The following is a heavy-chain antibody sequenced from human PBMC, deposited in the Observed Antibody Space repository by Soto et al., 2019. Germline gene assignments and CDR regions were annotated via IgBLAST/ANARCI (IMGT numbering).Heavy chain of an antibody. Sequence: XTLSLPCTVSGGSLSSYYWSWIRQPPGRGLEWIGYIYYSGSTNYNPSLKSRVTISVDTSKNQFSLKLSSVTAADTAVYYCARDPGWSYYDSSGYPYSYGMDVWGQGTTLTVS. V-gene: IGHV4-59*01. CDR3: ARDPGWSYYDSSGYPYSYGMDV. CDR1: GGSLSSYY. CDR2: IYYSGST. J-gene: IGHJ6*02. D-gene: IGHD3-22*01.